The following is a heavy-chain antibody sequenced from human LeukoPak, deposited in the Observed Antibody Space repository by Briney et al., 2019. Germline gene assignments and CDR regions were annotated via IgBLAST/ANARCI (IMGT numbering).Heavy chain of an antibody. CDR2: IIPIFGTA. J-gene: IGHJ6*02. Sequence: ASVKVSCKVSGYTLTELSMHWVRQAPGQGLEWMGGIIPIFGTANYAQKFQGRVTITADESTSTAYMELSSLRSEDTAVYYCARDSGSSWYGYYYYYYGMDVWGQGTTVTVSS. CDR3: ARDSGSSWYGYYYYYYGMDV. CDR1: GYTLTELS. D-gene: IGHD6-13*01. V-gene: IGHV1-69*13.